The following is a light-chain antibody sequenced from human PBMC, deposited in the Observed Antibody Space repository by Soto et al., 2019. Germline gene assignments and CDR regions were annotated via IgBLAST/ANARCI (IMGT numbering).Light chain of an antibody. J-gene: IGLJ1*01. Sequence: QSVLTQPASVSDSPGQAITIYCIGTISDICAINHVSWHQKHPGKAPKLIIYDVINRPSGVSKCFSGSKPGNTASLIISGLHAEDEADYSCSSYASRSSYVFGSGTKLTVL. CDR2: DVI. V-gene: IGLV2-14*03. CDR3: SSYASRSSYV. CDR1: ISDICAINH.